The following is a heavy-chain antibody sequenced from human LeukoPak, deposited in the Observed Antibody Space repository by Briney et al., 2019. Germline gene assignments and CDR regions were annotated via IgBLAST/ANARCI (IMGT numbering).Heavy chain of an antibody. Sequence: ASVKVSCKASGGTSSSYAISWVRQAPGQGLEWMGRIIPILGIANYAQKFQGRVTITADKSTSTAYMELSSLRSEDTAVYYCAREESYYDFWSGYYDYWGQGTLVTVSS. CDR2: IIPILGIA. V-gene: IGHV1-69*04. J-gene: IGHJ4*02. CDR1: GGTSSSYA. D-gene: IGHD3-3*01. CDR3: AREESYYDFWSGYYDY.